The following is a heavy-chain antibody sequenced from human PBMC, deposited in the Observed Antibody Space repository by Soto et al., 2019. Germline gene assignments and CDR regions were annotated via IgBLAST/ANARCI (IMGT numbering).Heavy chain of an antibody. CDR1: GFTFSSYA. CDR3: AKEGAAAGWGDFDY. D-gene: IGHD6-13*01. Sequence: EVQLLESGGGLVQPGGSLRLSCAASGFTFSSYAMSWVRQAPGKGLEWVSAISGSGGSTYYADSVKCRFTISRDNSKNTLYLEMDSLRAEDTAVYYCAKEGAAAGWGDFDYWGQGTLVTVSS. CDR2: ISGSGGST. V-gene: IGHV3-23*01. J-gene: IGHJ4*02.